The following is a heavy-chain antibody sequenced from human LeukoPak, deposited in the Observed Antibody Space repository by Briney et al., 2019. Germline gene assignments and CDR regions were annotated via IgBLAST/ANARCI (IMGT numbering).Heavy chain of an antibody. CDR2: INPNSGGT. Sequence: GASVKVSCKASGYTFTGYYMHWVRQAPGQGLEWMGWINPNSGGTNYAQKFQGRVTMTRDTSTSTAYMELSRLRSDDTAVYYGGRGGGGLRLGELSLYFDYWGQGTLVTVSS. V-gene: IGHV1-2*02. D-gene: IGHD3-16*02. CDR1: GYTFTGYY. CDR3: GRGGGGLRLGELSLYFDY. J-gene: IGHJ4*02.